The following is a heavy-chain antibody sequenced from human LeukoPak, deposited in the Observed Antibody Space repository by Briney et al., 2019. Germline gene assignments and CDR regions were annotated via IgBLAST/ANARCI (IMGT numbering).Heavy chain of an antibody. J-gene: IGHJ4*02. D-gene: IGHD3-10*01. CDR1: GGSISSYY. CDR3: ARGYRYYGSGSYFAVYYFDY. Sequence: SETLSLTCTVSGGSISSYYWSWIRQPPGKGLEWIGYIYYSGSTNYNPSLKSRVTISVDTSKNQFSLKLSSVTAADTAVYYCARGYRYYGSGSYFAVYYFDYWGQGTLVTVSS. V-gene: IGHV4-59*12. CDR2: IYYSGST.